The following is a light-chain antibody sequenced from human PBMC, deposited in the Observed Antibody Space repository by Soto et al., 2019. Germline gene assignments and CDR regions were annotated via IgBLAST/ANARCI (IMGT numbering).Light chain of an antibody. CDR1: SSDVGGYNF. J-gene: IGLJ3*02. V-gene: IGLV2-8*01. CDR3: SSYAGSNNWV. Sequence: QSVLTQPPSASGSPGLSVTISCTGTSSDVGGYNFVSWYQQHPGKAPKLLIFEVSKRPSGVPDRLSGSKSGNTASLTVSGLQADDEADYYCSSYAGSNNWVFGGGTKVTV. CDR2: EVS.